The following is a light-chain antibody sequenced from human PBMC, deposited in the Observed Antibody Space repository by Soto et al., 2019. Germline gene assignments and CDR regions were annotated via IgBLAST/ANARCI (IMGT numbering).Light chain of an antibody. Sequence: QSVLMQPPSVSGAPGQRVTISSTGSSSNIGAGYAVHWYQQRPGTAPKLLISDSDNRPSGVPDRFSGSKSGTSASLAITGLQAEDEADYYCQSYDNSHDWDVIFGGGTKLTVL. CDR3: QSYDNSHDWDVI. CDR1: SSNIGAGYA. J-gene: IGLJ2*01. V-gene: IGLV1-40*01. CDR2: DSD.